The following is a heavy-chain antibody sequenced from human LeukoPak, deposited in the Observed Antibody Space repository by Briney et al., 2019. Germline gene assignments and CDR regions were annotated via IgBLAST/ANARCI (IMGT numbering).Heavy chain of an antibody. J-gene: IGHJ6*03. CDR2: INPNSGGT. Sequence: ASVKVSCKASGYTFTGYYIHWVRQAPGQGLEWMGWINPNSGGTNYAQKFQGRVTMTRDTSISTAYMELSRLRSDDTAVYYCARTYCGGDCLSYYYYMDVWGKGTTVTISS. D-gene: IGHD2-21*02. CDR1: GYTFTGYY. V-gene: IGHV1-2*02. CDR3: ARTYCGGDCLSYYYYMDV.